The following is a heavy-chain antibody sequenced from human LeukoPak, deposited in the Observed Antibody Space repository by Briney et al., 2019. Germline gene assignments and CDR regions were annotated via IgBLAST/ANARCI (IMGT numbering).Heavy chain of an antibody. CDR3: AKNRWVRAPFDI. V-gene: IGHV3-30*02. J-gene: IGHJ3*02. Sequence: GGSLRLSCAASGFTFSSYGMHWVRQAPGKGLEWVAFIRYDGSNKYYADSVKGRFTISRDNSKNTLYLQMNSLRAEDTAVYYCAKNRWVRAPFDIWGQGTMVTVSS. D-gene: IGHD3-16*02. CDR2: IRYDGSNK. CDR1: GFTFSSYG.